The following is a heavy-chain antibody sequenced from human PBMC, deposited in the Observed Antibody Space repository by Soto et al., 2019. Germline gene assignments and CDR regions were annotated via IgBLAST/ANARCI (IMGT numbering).Heavy chain of an antibody. CDR2: ISWNSGSI. CDR1: GFTFDDYA. Sequence: QPGGSLRLSCAASGFTFDDYAMHWVRQAPGKGLEWVSGISWNSGSIGYADSVKGRFTISRDNAKNSLYLQMNSLRAEDTAFYCCAKDSNDYIWGSYRLGGSFDYWGQGTLVTVSS. J-gene: IGHJ4*02. CDR3: AKDSNDYIWGSYRLGGSFDY. V-gene: IGHV3-9*01. D-gene: IGHD3-16*02.